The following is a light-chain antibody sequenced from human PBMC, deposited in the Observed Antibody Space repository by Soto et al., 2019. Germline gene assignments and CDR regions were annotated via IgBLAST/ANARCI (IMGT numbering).Light chain of an antibody. CDR3: CTYAGSYISEF. CDR1: SSDVGGYNY. Sequence: QSVLTQPRSVSGSPGQSVTISCTGTSSDVGGYNYVSWYQQHPGKAPKLMIYDVSKRPSGVPDRFSGSKSGNTASLTISGLQAEDEADYYCCTYAGSYISEFFGTGTKLTVL. J-gene: IGLJ1*01. V-gene: IGLV2-11*01. CDR2: DVS.